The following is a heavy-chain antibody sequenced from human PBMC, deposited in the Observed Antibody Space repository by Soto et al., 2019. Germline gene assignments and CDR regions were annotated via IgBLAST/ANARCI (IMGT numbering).Heavy chain of an antibody. CDR2: IYYSGST. CDR1: GGSISSGGYY. V-gene: IGHV4-31*03. D-gene: IGHD3-3*01. Sequence: SETLSLTCTVSGGSISSGGYYWSWIRQHPGKGLEWIGYIYYSGSTYYNPSLKSRVTISVDTSKNQFSLKLSSVTAADTAVYYCARVVVTAYDFWSGYQNSQYYMDFWGKGTTVTVSS. CDR3: ARVVVTAYDFWSGYQNSQYYMDF. J-gene: IGHJ6*03.